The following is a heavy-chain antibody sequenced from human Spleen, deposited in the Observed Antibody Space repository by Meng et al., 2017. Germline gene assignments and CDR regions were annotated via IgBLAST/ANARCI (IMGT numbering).Heavy chain of an antibody. V-gene: IGHV3-30-3*01. D-gene: IGHD2-21*01. CDR3: VVGADSPFKD. Sequence: QVQLVESGGGVVQPGRSLRLSWAASGFIFRNYAMHWVRQAPGKGLEWVAVISYDGSNNNYADSVKGRFTISRDNSENTLYLQMNSLRVEDTAVYYCVVGADSPFKDWGQGTLVTVSS. J-gene: IGHJ4*02. CDR1: GFIFRNYA. CDR2: ISYDGSNN.